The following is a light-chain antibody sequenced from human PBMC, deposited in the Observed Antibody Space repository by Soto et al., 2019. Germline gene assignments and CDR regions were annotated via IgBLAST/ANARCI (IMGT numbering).Light chain of an antibody. CDR3: QKYNRAPLT. Sequence: DIQMTQSPSSLSASVGDTVTITCRASQDISNYLAWYQQKPGRVPKILIYAASTLQSGVPSRFSAIGSGTYFTLTFSSLQPEDVATYYCQKYNRAPLTFGGGTKVEIK. J-gene: IGKJ4*01. CDR2: AAS. V-gene: IGKV1-27*01. CDR1: QDISNY.